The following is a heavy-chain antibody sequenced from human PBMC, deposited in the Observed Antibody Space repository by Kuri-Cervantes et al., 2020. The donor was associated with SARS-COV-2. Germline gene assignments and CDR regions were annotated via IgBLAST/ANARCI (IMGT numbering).Heavy chain of an antibody. CDR3: ARDRPDY. CDR1: GFTFSSYS. Sequence: GESLKISCAASGFTFSSYSMNWVRQAPGKGLEWVSYISSSSTIYYADSVKGRFTISRDNAKNSLYLQMNSLRAEDTAVYYCARDRPDYWGQGTLVTVSS. J-gene: IGHJ4*02. V-gene: IGHV3-48*01. CDR2: ISSSSTI.